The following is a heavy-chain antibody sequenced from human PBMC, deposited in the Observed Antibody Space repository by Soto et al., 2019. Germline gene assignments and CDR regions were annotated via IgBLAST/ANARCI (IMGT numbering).Heavy chain of an antibody. D-gene: IGHD4-17*01. V-gene: IGHV3-64D*06. J-gene: IGHJ4*02. CDR2: ISSNGGST. CDR1: GFTFSSYA. CDR3: VKVSDSSTAVWGDYIFDY. Sequence: GGSLRLSCSASGFTFSSYAMHWVRQAPGKGLEYVSAISSNGGSTYYADSVKGRFTISRDNSKNTLYLQMSSLRAEDTAVYYCVKVSDSSTAVWGDYIFDYWGQGTLVTVSS.